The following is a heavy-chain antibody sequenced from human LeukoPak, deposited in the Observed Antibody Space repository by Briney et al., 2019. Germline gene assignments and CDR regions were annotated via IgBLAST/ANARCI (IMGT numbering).Heavy chain of an antibody. CDR3: ARSDYDILTGNQYYYGMDV. D-gene: IGHD3-9*01. J-gene: IGHJ6*02. V-gene: IGHV4-61*08. CDR2: IYYSGST. Sequence: PSETLSLTCTVSGGSISSGGYYWSWIRQPPGKGLEWIGYIYYSGSTNYNPSLKSRVTISVDTSKNQFSLKLSSVTAADTAVYYCARSDYDILTGNQYYYGMDVWGQGTTVTVSS. CDR1: GGSISSGGYY.